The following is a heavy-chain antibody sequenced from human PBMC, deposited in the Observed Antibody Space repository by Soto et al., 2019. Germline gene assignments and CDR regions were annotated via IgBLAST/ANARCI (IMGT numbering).Heavy chain of an antibody. CDR3: ARSDPGYAHGLNV. Sequence: EAQLVESGGGLIQPGGSLRLSCAASGFTVSDNYITWVRQAPGRGLEWVSLLYSGGRIYYADSVKGRFTISRDTSKKTLYLQMNSLRTEDTAVYYCARSDPGYAHGLNVWGQGTTVTVSS. V-gene: IGHV3-53*01. J-gene: IGHJ6*02. CDR1: GFTVSDNY. CDR2: LYSGGRI. D-gene: IGHD5-18*01.